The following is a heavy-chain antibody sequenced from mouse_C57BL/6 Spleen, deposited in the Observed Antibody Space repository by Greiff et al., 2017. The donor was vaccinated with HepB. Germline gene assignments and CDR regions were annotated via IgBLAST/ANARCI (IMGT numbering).Heavy chain of an antibody. D-gene: IGHD1-2*01. CDR1: GFTFTDYY. V-gene: IGHV7-3*01. CDR2: IRNKANGYTT. J-gene: IGHJ1*03. Sequence: EVMLVESGGGLVQPGGSLSLSCAASGFTFTDYYMSWVRQPPGKALEWLGFIRNKANGYTTEYSASVKGRFTISRYNSQSILYLQMNALRAEDSATYYCARYAAGWYFDVWGTATTVTFSS. CDR3: ARYAAGWYFDV.